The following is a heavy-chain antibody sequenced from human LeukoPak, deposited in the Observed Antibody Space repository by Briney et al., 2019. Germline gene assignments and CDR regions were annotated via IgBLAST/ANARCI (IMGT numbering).Heavy chain of an antibody. Sequence: GGSLRLSCAASGFTFSSYGMHWVRQAPGKGLEWVAVIWYDGSNKYYADSVKGRFTISGDNSKNTLYLQMNSLRAEDTAVYYCARVSGYSSGWYFAYYYYGMDVWGQGTTVTVSS. CDR3: ARVSGYSSGWYFAYYYYGMDV. CDR2: IWYDGSNK. J-gene: IGHJ6*02. CDR1: GFTFSSYG. D-gene: IGHD6-19*01. V-gene: IGHV3-33*01.